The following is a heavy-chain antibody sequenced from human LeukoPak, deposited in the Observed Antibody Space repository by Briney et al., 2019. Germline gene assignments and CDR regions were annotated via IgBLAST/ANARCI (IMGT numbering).Heavy chain of an antibody. CDR2: IWYDGSNK. Sequence: GGSLRLSCAASGFTFSSYGMHWIRQAPGKGLEWVAVIWYDGSNKYYADSVKGRFTISRDNSKNTLYLQMNSLRAEDTAVYYCAKDGPYDAWNWFDPWGQGTLVTVSS. D-gene: IGHD3-22*01. V-gene: IGHV3-33*06. CDR1: GFTFSSYG. J-gene: IGHJ5*02. CDR3: AKDGPYDAWNWFDP.